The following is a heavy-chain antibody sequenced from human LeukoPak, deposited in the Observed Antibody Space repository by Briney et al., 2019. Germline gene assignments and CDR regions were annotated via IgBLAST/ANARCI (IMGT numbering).Heavy chain of an antibody. D-gene: IGHD3-22*01. J-gene: IGHJ4*02. Sequence: SETLSLTCTVSGYSISSGYYWGWIRQPPGKGLEWIGSIYHSGSTYYKPSLKSRVTISVDTSKKQFSLKLSSVTAADTAVYYCASWDSSGYYSWGQGTLVTVSS. V-gene: IGHV4-38-2*02. CDR2: IYHSGST. CDR1: GYSISSGYY. CDR3: ASWDSSGYYS.